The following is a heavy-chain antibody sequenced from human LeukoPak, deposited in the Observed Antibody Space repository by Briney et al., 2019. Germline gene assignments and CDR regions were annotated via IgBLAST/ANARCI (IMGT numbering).Heavy chain of an antibody. D-gene: IGHD2-2*01. CDR2: INPNSGGT. V-gene: IGHV1-2*02. J-gene: IGHJ5*02. CDR3: ARGLTWDIVVVPAAGEDWFDP. Sequence: ASVKVSCKASGYTFTGYYMHWVRQAPGQGLGWMGWINPNSGGTNYAQKFQGRVTMTRDTSISTAYMELSRLRSDDTAVYYCARGLTWDIVVVPAAGEDWFDPWGQGTLVTVSS. CDR1: GYTFTGYY.